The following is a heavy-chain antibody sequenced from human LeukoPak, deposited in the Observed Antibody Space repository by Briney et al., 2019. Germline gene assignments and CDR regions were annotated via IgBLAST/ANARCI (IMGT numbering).Heavy chain of an antibody. CDR2: LSAYNGNT. D-gene: IGHD3-22*01. V-gene: IGHV1-18*01. J-gene: IGHJ4*02. Sequence: ASVKVSCNSSDYTFTNYGISWVRQAPRQGLEWMGWLSAYNGNTNQAQKLQGRVTMTTDTFARTAYMELRSLRSDDTAVYYSARDYYDSSGYYYVFEYWGQGTLVTVSS. CDR1: DYTFTNYG. CDR3: ARDYYDSSGYYYVFEY.